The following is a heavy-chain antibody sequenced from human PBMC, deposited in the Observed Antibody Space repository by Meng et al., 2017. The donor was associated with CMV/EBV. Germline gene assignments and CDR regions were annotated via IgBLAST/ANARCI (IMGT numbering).Heavy chain of an antibody. CDR1: GGSISSSSYY. CDR3: ARRITSDRFDP. D-gene: IGHD3-10*01. V-gene: IGHV4-39*07. CDR2: IYYSGST. J-gene: IGHJ5*02. Sequence: LETLSLTCTVSGGSISSSSYYWGWIRQPPGKGLEWIGSIYYSGSTYYNPSLKSRVTISVDTSKNQFSLKLSSVTAADTAVYYCARRITSDRFDPWGQGTLVTVSS.